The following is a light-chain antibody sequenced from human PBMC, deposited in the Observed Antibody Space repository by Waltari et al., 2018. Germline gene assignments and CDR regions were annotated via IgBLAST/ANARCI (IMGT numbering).Light chain of an antibody. V-gene: IGLV2-14*01. CDR3: NSYAGSSSWV. CDR2: DVS. J-gene: IGLJ3*02. Sequence: QSALTQPASLSGPPGQSITISCTVTSRDVGFYNYVSWYQQHPGKAPKLMIYDVSERPSGVSNRFSGSKSGNTASLTISGLQAEDEADYYCNSYAGSSSWVFGGGTKLTVL. CDR1: SRDVGFYNY.